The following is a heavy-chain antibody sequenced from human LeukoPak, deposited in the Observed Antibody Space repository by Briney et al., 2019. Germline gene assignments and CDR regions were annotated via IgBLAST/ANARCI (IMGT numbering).Heavy chain of an antibody. CDR1: GFTFSSYS. CDR3: ARDRGYYYDSSGYGY. V-gene: IGHV3-48*04. Sequence: GGSLRLSCAASGFTFSSYSMNWVRQAPGKGLEWVSYISSSGSTIYYADSVKGRFTISRDNAKNSLYLQMNSLRAEDTAVYYCARDRGYYYDSSGYGYWGQGTLVTVSS. J-gene: IGHJ4*02. D-gene: IGHD3-22*01. CDR2: ISSSGSTI.